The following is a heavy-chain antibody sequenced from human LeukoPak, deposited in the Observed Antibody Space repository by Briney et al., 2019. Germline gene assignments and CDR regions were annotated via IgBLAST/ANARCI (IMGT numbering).Heavy chain of an antibody. D-gene: IGHD3-9*01. V-gene: IGHV3-21*01. CDR3: AREYDILTGYPLDY. Sequence: PGGSLRLSCAASGFTFSSYSMNWVRQAPGKGLEWVSSISSSSSYIYYADSVKGRFTISRDNAKNSLYLQMNSLRAEDTAVYYCAREYDILTGYPLDYWGQGTLVTVSS. J-gene: IGHJ4*02. CDR2: ISSSSSYI. CDR1: GFTFSSYS.